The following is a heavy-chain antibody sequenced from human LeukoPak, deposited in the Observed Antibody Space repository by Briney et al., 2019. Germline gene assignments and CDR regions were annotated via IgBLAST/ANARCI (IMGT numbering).Heavy chain of an antibody. CDR3: ARSPMIRGVMGWFDP. CDR2: INHSGST. V-gene: IGHV4-34*01. Sequence: PSETLSLTCAVYGGSFSGYYWSWIRQPPGKGLEWIGEINHSGSTNYNPPLKSRVTISVDTSKNQFSLKLSSVTAAVTAVYYCARSPMIRGVMGWFDPWGQGTLVTVSS. D-gene: IGHD3-10*01. J-gene: IGHJ5*02. CDR1: GGSFSGYY.